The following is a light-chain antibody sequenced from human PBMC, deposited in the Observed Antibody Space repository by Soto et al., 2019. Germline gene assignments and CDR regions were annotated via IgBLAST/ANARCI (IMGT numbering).Light chain of an antibody. V-gene: IGKV3-20*01. Sequence: EVVLTQSPGALSLSPGEGVTLSCRASQNIRGNDLAWYRQKRGQAPRLLIYGGSRRADGIPDRFSGRGTGTHLPPPITRLEPEDSAVYYCQASGTSPPWLFGQGTKLEIK. CDR3: QASGTSPPWL. J-gene: IGKJ1*01. CDR2: GGS. CDR1: QNIRGND.